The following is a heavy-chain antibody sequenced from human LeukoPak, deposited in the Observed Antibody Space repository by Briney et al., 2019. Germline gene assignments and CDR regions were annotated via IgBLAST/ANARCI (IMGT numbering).Heavy chain of an antibody. J-gene: IGHJ4*02. Sequence: PRGSLRLSCAASGFTVSSNYMSWVRQAPGKGLEWVSVIYSGGSTYYADSVKGRFTTSRDNSKNTLYLQMNSLRAEDTAVYYCARVTGAVALDYWGQGTLVTVSS. CDR1: GFTVSSNY. V-gene: IGHV3-53*01. CDR2: IYSGGST. D-gene: IGHD6-19*01. CDR3: ARVTGAVALDY.